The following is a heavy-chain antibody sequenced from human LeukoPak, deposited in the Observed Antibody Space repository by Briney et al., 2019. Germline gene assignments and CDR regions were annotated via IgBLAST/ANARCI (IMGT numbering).Heavy chain of an antibody. V-gene: IGHV4-59*08. CDR2: IYYSGST. D-gene: IGHD3-16*01. CDR3: ARQQRGGYFDY. Sequence: SETLSLTCTVSGGSISSYYWSWIRQPPGKGLEWIGYIYYSGSTNYNPSLKSRVTISVDTSKNQFSLKLSSVTAADTAVYYCARQQRGGYFDYWGPGTLVTVSS. J-gene: IGHJ4*02. CDR1: GGSISSYY.